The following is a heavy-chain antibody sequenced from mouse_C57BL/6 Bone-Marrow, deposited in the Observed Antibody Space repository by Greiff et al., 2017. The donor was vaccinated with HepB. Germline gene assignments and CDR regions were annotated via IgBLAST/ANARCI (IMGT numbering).Heavy chain of an antibody. CDR1: GFTFSSYA. CDR2: ISDGGSYT. J-gene: IGHJ2*01. D-gene: IGHD1-1*01. V-gene: IGHV5-4*01. CDR3: ASTPITTVVYFDY. Sequence: EVQRVESGGGLVKPGGSLKLSCAASGFTFSSYAMSWVRQTPEKRLEWVATISDGGSYTCYPDNVKGRFTISRDNAKNNLYLQMSHLKSEDTAMYYCASTPITTVVYFDYWGQGTTLTVSS.